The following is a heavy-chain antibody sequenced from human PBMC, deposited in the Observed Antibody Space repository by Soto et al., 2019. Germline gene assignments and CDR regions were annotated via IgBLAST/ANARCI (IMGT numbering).Heavy chain of an antibody. CDR1: GDSVSSNSAA. D-gene: IGHD6-6*01. Sequence: PSQTLSLTCVISGDSVSSNSAAWNWIRQSPSRGLEWLGRTYYRSKWYNDYAVSVKSRITINPDTSKNQFSLQLNSVTPEDTAVHYCARAEYSSSTGNYYYYGMDVWGQGTTVTVSS. V-gene: IGHV6-1*01. J-gene: IGHJ6*02. CDR3: ARAEYSSSTGNYYYYGMDV. CDR2: TYYRSKWYN.